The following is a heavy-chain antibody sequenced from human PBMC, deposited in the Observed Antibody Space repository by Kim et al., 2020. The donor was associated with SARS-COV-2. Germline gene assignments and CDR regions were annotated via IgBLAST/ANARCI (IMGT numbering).Heavy chain of an antibody. V-gene: IGHV4-4*07. Sequence: SETLSLTCTVSGGSISSYYWSWIRQPAGKGLEWIGRIYTSGSTNYNPSLKSRVTMSVDTSKNQFSLKLSSVTAADTAVYYCARELVVVPAAILDPSPIPYYYYGMDVWGQGTTVTVSS. J-gene: IGHJ6*02. CDR3: ARELVVVPAAILDPSPIPYYYYGMDV. D-gene: IGHD2-2*02. CDR1: GGSISSYY. CDR2: IYTSGST.